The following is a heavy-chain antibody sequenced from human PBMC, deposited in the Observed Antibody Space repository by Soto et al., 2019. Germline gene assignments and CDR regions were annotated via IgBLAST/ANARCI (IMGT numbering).Heavy chain of an antibody. CDR3: ARPGPLLCFGEFPPNYYYSVRAV. CDR1: GGSISSGGYY. D-gene: IGHD3-10*01. CDR2: IYYSGST. J-gene: IGHJ6*04. V-gene: IGHV4-31*03. Sequence: PSETLSLTCTVSGGSISSGGYYWSWIRQHPGKGLEWIGYIYYSGSTYYNPSLKSRVTISVDTSKNQFSLKLSSVTAADTAVYYCARPGPLLCFGEFPPNYYYSVRAVGGKGTTVTVPS.